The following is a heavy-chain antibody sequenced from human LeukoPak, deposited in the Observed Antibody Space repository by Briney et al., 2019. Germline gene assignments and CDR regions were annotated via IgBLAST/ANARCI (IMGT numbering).Heavy chain of an antibody. V-gene: IGHV6-1*01. D-gene: IGHD1-1*01. CDR1: VDSVSSNSAA. J-gene: IGHJ4*02. Sequence: SQTLSLTCAISVDSVSSNSAAWNWIRQSPSIGLEWLRRTYYRSKWYNDYAVSVKRRITINPDTSKNQFSLQLNSVTPEDTAVYYCARELERFDYWGQGTLVTVSS. CDR2: TYYRSKWYN. CDR3: ARELERFDY.